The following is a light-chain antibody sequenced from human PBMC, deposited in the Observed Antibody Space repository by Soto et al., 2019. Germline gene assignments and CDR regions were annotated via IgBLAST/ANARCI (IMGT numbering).Light chain of an antibody. V-gene: IGKV1-5*03. J-gene: IGKJ2*01. Sequence: DIQMTQSPSTLSASVGDRVTITCRASESILSWLAWYQQKPGTAPKLLIYKASSLESGVPSRFSGSGSGTEFTLTISSLEPDDFATYYCQEYKSYYTFAQGTKLEIK. CDR3: QEYKSYYT. CDR2: KAS. CDR1: ESILSW.